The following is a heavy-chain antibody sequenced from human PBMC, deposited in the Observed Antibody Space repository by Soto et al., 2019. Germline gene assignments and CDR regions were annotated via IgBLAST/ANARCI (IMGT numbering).Heavy chain of an antibody. J-gene: IGHJ4*02. CDR2: IYWDDDK. CDR3: AHSSRYYDPFTGHYPFDY. D-gene: IGHD3-9*01. V-gene: IGHV2-5*02. CDR1: GFSLSTSGVG. Sequence: QITLKESGPTLVKPTQTLTLTCTFSGFSLSTSGVGVGWIRQPPGKALEWLALIYWDDDKRYSPSLKSRLTIAKVSSKNQVVLTMTNVDPVDTATYYCAHSSRYYDPFTGHYPFDYWGQGTLVTVSS.